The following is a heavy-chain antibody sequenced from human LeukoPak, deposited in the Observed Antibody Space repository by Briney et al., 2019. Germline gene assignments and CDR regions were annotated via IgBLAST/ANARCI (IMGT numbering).Heavy chain of an antibody. CDR3: ARWRGYSSGWSGPFDD. CDR2: IDPNSGVT. CDR1: GYTFSGHF. V-gene: IGHV1-2*02. D-gene: IGHD6-19*01. Sequence: ASVKVSCKASGYTFSGHFMHWVRQAPGQGLEWMGWIDPNSGVTNYAQKFQGRVTMTRDTSISTAYMELRSLRSDDTAVYYCARWRGYSSGWSGPFDDWGQGTLVTVSS. J-gene: IGHJ4*02.